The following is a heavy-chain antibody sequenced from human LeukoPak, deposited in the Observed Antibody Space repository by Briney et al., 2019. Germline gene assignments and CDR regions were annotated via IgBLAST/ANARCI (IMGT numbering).Heavy chain of an antibody. CDR1: GFTFSSYE. CDR2: ISSSGSTI. Sequence: GGSLRLSCAASGFTFSSYEMNWVRQAPGKGLEWVSYISSSGSTICYADSVKGRFTISRDNAKNSLYLQMNSLRAEDTAVYYCAREAPDYFDYWGQGTLVTVSS. V-gene: IGHV3-48*03. J-gene: IGHJ4*02. CDR3: AREAPDYFDY.